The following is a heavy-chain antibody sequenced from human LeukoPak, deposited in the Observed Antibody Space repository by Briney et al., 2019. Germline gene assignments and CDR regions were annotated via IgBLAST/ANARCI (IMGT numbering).Heavy chain of an antibody. Sequence: GGSLRLSCAASGFTLRSYGMHWVRQAPGKGLEWVSFIPYDGSYKYYSDSVKGRVTISRDNSKNTLYLQMNSLRAEDTAVYYCAKDLRWSGGTGYWGQGTLVTVSS. D-gene: IGHD4-23*01. CDR2: IPYDGSYK. J-gene: IGHJ4*02. CDR3: AKDLRWSGGTGY. V-gene: IGHV3-30*02. CDR1: GFTLRSYG.